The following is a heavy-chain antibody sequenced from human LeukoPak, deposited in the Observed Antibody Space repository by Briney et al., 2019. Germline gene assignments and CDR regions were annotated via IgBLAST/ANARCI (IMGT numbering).Heavy chain of an antibody. CDR3: AKVFHVVVPAATPSPFDY. J-gene: IGHJ4*02. V-gene: IGHV3-30*18. D-gene: IGHD2-2*01. CDR2: ISYDGSNK. CDR1: GFTFSSYG. Sequence: PGGSLRLSCAASGFTFSSYGMHWVRQAPGKGLEWVAVISYDGSNKYYADSVKGRFTISRDNSKNTLYLQMNSLRAEDTAVYYCAKVFHVVVPAATPSPFDYWGQGTLVTVSS.